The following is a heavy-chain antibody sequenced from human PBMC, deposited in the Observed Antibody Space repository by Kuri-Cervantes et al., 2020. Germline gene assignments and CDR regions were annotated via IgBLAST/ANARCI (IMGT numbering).Heavy chain of an antibody. D-gene: IGHD3-10*01. CDR1: GFTFSDYY. CDR2: ISSSGKTI. Sequence: GGSLRLSCAASGFTFSDYYMSWIRQAPGKGLEWVSYISSSGKTIYYADSVKGRFTISRDNAKNSLYLQMNSLRAEDTAVYYCAKDQGTGDVLPSDWGQGTLVTVSS. J-gene: IGHJ4*02. CDR3: AKDQGTGDVLPSD. V-gene: IGHV3-11*04.